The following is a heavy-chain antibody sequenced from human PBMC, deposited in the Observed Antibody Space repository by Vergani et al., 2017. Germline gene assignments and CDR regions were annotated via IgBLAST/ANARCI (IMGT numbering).Heavy chain of an antibody. V-gene: IGHV4-4*09. D-gene: IGHD3-22*01. CDR1: GGSISSYY. Sequence: QVQLQESGPGLVKPSETLSLTCTVSGGSISSYYWSWIRQPPGKGLEWIGYIYTSGSTNYNPSLKSRVTISVDTSKKQFSLKLSAVTAADTAVYYCAGSVYYYDSSGYRETQNAFDIWGQGTMVTVSS. J-gene: IGHJ3*02. CDR2: IYTSGST. CDR3: AGSVYYYDSSGYRETQNAFDI.